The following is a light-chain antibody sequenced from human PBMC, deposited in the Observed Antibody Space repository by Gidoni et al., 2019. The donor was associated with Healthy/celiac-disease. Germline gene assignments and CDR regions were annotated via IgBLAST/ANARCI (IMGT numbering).Light chain of an antibody. CDR3: QQYNNWPPWT. J-gene: IGKJ1*01. Sequence: VMTQSPATLSVAPGARATLSCRASQSVNSNLAWYQQKPGQAPRLLIYGASTRATGIPATFSGSGSGTEFTLTINSLQSEDFAVYYCQQYNNWPPWTFGQGTKVEIK. CDR1: QSVNSN. CDR2: GAS. V-gene: IGKV3-15*01.